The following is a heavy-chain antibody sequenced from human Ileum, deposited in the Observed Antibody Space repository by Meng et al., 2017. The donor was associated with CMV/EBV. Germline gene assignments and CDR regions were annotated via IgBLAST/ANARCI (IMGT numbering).Heavy chain of an antibody. CDR3: ARGKSSSWYQGGWFDP. CDR2: LYYRETA. D-gene: IGHD6-13*01. Sequence: SETLSLTCSVSGDSITRYYVSWIRQPPGKGLEWVGYLYYRETASYSHSLRGRVIISADTAKNHFSLKLSSVTAADTVVYYCARGKSSSWYQGGWFDPWGQGTLVTVSS. J-gene: IGHJ5*02. V-gene: IGHV4-59*12. CDR1: GDSITRYY.